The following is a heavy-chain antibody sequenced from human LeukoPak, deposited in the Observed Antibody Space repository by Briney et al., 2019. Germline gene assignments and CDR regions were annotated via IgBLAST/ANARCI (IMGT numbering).Heavy chain of an antibody. J-gene: IGHJ4*02. CDR1: GFTSTNFA. CDR3: AADLSNPRMGASYLDS. CDR2: IVVGSGAT. V-gene: IGHV1-58*01. D-gene: IGHD3-16*01. Sequence: SVKVSCKASGFTSTNFAVQWVRQARGQRLEWIGWIVVGSGATKCAQDFQERVTITRDLSTSTLYMELRSLTSEDTAVYYCAADLSNPRMGASYLDSWGQGTLVTVSS.